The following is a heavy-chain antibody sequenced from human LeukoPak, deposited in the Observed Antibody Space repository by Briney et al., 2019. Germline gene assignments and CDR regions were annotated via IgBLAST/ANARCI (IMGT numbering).Heavy chain of an antibody. CDR3: ARGMTTVTNSDY. CDR1: GFTFSSYS. V-gene: IGHV3-21*01. CDR2: ISSSSSYI. J-gene: IGHJ4*02. D-gene: IGHD4-17*01. Sequence: PGGSLRLSCAASGFTFSSYSMNWVRQAPGKGLEWVSSISSSSSYIYYADSVKGRFTISRGNAKNSLYLQMNSLRAEDTAVYYCARGMTTVTNSDYWGQGTLVTVSS.